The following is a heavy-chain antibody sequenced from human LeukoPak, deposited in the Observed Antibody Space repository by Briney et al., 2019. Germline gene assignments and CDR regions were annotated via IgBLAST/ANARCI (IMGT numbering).Heavy chain of an antibody. CDR2: IKQDGSEK. CDR1: GFTFSSYW. J-gene: IGHJ4*02. D-gene: IGHD4-17*01. Sequence: GGSLRLSCAASGFTFSSYWMSWVRQAPGKGLEWVANIKQDGSEKYYVDSVKGRFTISRDNAKNTLYLQMNSLRAEDTAVYYCAKEIWPTVTTPGWTYFDYWGQGTLVTVSS. CDR3: AKEIWPTVTTPGWTYFDY. V-gene: IGHV3-7*01.